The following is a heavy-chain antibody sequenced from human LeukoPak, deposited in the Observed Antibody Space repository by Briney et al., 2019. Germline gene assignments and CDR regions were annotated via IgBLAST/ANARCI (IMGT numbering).Heavy chain of an antibody. Sequence: SETLSLTCAVSGYSISSDYYWGWIRQPPGKGLEWIGSIYHSGNTYYNPSLKSRVTISVDTSKNQFSLKLSSVTAADTAVYYCARPPYCSSTRCYDYYYYMDVWGKGTTVTVSS. CDR2: IYHSGNT. CDR3: ARPPYCSSTRCYDYYYYMDV. D-gene: IGHD2-2*01. J-gene: IGHJ6*03. CDR1: GYSISSDYY. V-gene: IGHV4-38-2*01.